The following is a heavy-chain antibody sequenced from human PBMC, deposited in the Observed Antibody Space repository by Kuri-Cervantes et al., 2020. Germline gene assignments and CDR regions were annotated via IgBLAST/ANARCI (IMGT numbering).Heavy chain of an antibody. J-gene: IGHJ6*03. CDR1: GFTFSSYA. Sequence: GGSLRLSCAASGFTFSSYAMGWVRQAPGKGLEWVSAISGSGGSTYYADSVKGRFTISRDNSKNTLYLQMNSLRGEDTAVYFCARDQRKLRYMDVWGKGTTVTVSS. V-gene: IGHV3-23*01. D-gene: IGHD1-1*01. CDR3: ARDQRKLRYMDV. CDR2: ISGSGGST.